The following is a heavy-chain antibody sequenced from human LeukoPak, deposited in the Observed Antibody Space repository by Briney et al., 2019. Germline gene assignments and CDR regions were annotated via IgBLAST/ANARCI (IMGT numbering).Heavy chain of an antibody. D-gene: IGHD2-15*01. V-gene: IGHV1-69*06. J-gene: IGHJ3*02. CDR3: ASDIVVSTGAFDI. Sequence: GASVKVSCKASGGTFSSYAISWVRQAPGQGLEWMGGIIPIFGTANYAQKFQGRVTITADKSTSTAYMELSSLRSEDTDVYYCASDIVVSTGAFDIWGQGTMVTVSS. CDR1: GGTFSSYA. CDR2: IIPIFGTA.